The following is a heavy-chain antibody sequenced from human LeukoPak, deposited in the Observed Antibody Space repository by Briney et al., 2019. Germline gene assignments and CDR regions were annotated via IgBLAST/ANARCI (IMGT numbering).Heavy chain of an antibody. CDR3: ARGERGTGWYYFDY. J-gene: IGHJ4*02. D-gene: IGHD6-19*01. Sequence: PGGSLRLSCAASGFTVSRNYMSWVRQAPGKGLEWVSLIYSGGNTFYADSVKGRFTISRDNSKNTLYLQMNSLRAEDTAVFCCARGERGTGWYYFDYWDQGTLVTVSS. V-gene: IGHV3-53*01. CDR1: GFTVSRNY. CDR2: IYSGGNT.